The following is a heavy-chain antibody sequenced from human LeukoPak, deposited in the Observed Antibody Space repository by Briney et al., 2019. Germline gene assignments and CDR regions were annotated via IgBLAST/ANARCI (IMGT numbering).Heavy chain of an antibody. V-gene: IGHV1-18*04. Sequence: GASVKVSCKASGYTFTSYGISWVRQAPGQGLEWMGWISAYNGNTNYAQKLQGRVTMTTDTSTSTAYMELRSLRSEDTAVYYCARPINYYDSSGEGVYAFDIWGQGTMVTVSS. CDR3: ARPINYYDSSGEGVYAFDI. CDR2: ISAYNGNT. D-gene: IGHD3-22*01. J-gene: IGHJ3*02. CDR1: GYTFTSYG.